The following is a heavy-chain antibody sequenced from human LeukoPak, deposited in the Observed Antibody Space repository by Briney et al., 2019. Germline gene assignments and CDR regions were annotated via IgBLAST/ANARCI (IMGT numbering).Heavy chain of an antibody. CDR2: ISSSSSTI. J-gene: IGHJ4*02. CDR1: GFPFSSYT. Sequence: PGGPLGFSLAASGFPFSSYTMNWARQPPGKGLEWVSYISSSSSTIYYADSVKGRFTISRGNAKNSLYLQMNSLRAEDTAVYYCAVNDYFDYWGQGTLVTVSS. CDR3: AVNDYFDY. V-gene: IGHV3-48*01.